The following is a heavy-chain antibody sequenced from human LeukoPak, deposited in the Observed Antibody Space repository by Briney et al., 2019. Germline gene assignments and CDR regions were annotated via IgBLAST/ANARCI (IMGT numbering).Heavy chain of an antibody. CDR2: INPNSGGT. J-gene: IGHJ4*02. D-gene: IGHD6-13*01. Sequence: ASVKVSCKASGYTFTGYYMHWVRQAPGQGLEWMGRINPNSGGTNYAQKFQGRVTTTRDTSISTAYMELSRLRSDDTAVYYCARDSYSSSWYWEDYWGQGTLVTVSS. CDR3: ARDSYSSSWYWEDY. CDR1: GYTFTGYY. V-gene: IGHV1-2*06.